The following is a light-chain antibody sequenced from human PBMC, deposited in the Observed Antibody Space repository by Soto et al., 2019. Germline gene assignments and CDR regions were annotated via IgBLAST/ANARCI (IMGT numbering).Light chain of an antibody. CDR2: ATS. J-gene: IGKJ4*01. CDR3: QQYGDWPPT. V-gene: IGKV3-15*01. Sequence: EIVLTQSPATLSVSPGERATLSCRASQSVGNNFAWYQQKPGQAPRLLIFATSTRATGVPARFSGSGSGTEFTLTISSLQSEDFAVYYCQQYGDWPPTFGGGAKVEIE. CDR1: QSVGNN.